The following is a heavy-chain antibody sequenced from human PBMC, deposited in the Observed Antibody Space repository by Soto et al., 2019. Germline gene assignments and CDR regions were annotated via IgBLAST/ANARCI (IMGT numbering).Heavy chain of an antibody. CDR1: GLTFSSYS. D-gene: IGHD3-3*01. J-gene: IGHJ4*02. CDR2: ISSSSSYI. V-gene: IGHV3-21*01. Sequence: EVQLVESGGGLVKPGASLRLSCAASGLTFSSYSMSWVRQAPGRGLEWVSSISSSSSYIYYADSVKGRFTISRDNAKNSLYLQMNSLRAEDTAVYYCARDSYDFWTAYSYWGQGTQVTVSS. CDR3: ARDSYDFWTAYSY.